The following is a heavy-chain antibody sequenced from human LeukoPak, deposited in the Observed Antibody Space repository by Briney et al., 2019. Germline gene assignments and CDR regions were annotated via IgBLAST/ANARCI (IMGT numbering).Heavy chain of an antibody. J-gene: IGHJ4*02. CDR3: ATFYGDYRMDSFDY. D-gene: IGHD4-17*01. V-gene: IGHV4-39*01. CDR1: GGSISSSSYY. CDR2: IYYSGST. Sequence: SETLSPTCTVSGGSISSSSYYWGWIRQPPGKGLEWIGSIYYSGSTYYNPSLKSRVTISVDTSKNQFSLKLSSVTAADTAVYYCATFYGDYRMDSFDYWGQGTLVTVSS.